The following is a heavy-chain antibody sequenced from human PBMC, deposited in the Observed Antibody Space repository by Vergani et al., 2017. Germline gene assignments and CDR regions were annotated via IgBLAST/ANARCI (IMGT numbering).Heavy chain of an antibody. J-gene: IGHJ4*02. D-gene: IGHD3-10*01. CDR1: GGSISSSSYY. CDR3: GRALYYYGSGSYTYYFDY. CDR2: IYYSGCT. V-gene: IGHV4-39*07. Sequence: QLQLQESGPGLVKPSETLSLTCTVSGGSISSSSYYWGWIRQPPGKGLEWIGSIYYSGCTYYNPSLKSRVTISVDTSKNQFSLKLSYVTAADTAVYYCGRALYYYGSGSYTYYFDYWGQGTLVTVSS.